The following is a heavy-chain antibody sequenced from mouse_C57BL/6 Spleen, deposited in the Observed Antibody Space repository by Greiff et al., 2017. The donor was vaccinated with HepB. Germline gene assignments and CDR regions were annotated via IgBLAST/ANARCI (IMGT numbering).Heavy chain of an antibody. CDR1: GYTFTRYW. CDR2: IDPSDSYT. CDR3: ARRGSNYRYFDV. V-gene: IGHV1-69*01. D-gene: IGHD2-5*01. J-gene: IGHJ1*03. Sequence: QVQLQQPGAELVMPGASVKLSCKASGYTFTRYWMHWVKQRPGQGLEWIGEIDPSDSYTNYNQKFKGKSTLTVDKSSSTAYMQLSSLTSEDSAVYYCARRGSNYRYFDVWGTGTTVTVSS.